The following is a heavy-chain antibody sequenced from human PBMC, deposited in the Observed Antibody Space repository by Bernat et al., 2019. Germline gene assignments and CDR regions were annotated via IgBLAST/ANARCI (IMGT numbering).Heavy chain of an antibody. Sequence: QVQLVESGGGVVQPGRSLRLSCAASGFTFSSYGMHWVRRAPGKGLEWVAVIWYDGSNKYYADSVKGRFTISRDNSKHTLYLQMNSLGAEDTAVYYCARDSRFSGVYYMDVWGKGTTVTVSS. CDR1: GFTFSSYG. J-gene: IGHJ6*03. CDR2: IWYDGSNK. D-gene: IGHD3-3*01. V-gene: IGHV3-33*01. CDR3: ARDSRFSGVYYMDV.